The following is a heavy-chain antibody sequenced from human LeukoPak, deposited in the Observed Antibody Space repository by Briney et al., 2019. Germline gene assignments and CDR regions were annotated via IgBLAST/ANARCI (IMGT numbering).Heavy chain of an antibody. V-gene: IGHV3-21*01. CDR1: GFPFNSYS. CDR2: ISSSSSYI. Sequence: PGGALVLSWAASGFPFNSYSMNWVRQAPGKGLEWVSSISSSSSYIYYADSVKGRFTISRDNAKNSLYLQMNSLRAEDTGVYYCARGDAFDIWGQGTMVTVSS. CDR3: ARGDAFDI. J-gene: IGHJ3*02.